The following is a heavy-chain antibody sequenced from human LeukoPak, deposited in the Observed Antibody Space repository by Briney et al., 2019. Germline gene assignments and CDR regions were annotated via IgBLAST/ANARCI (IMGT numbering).Heavy chain of an antibody. V-gene: IGHV1-46*01. CDR1: GYTFTSYY. Sequence: ASVKVSCKASGYTFTSYYIHWVRQAPGQGLEWMGIISPSGGTTNYAQKFQGRVTMTRDTSTSTVYMELSSLRSEDTAVYYCARGELFFPYGMDVWGLGTTVTVSS. D-gene: IGHD3-16*01. J-gene: IGHJ6*02. CDR3: ARGELFFPYGMDV. CDR2: ISPSGGTT.